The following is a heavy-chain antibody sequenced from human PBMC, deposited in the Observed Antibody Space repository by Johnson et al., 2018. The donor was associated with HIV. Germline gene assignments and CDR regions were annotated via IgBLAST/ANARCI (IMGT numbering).Heavy chain of an antibody. J-gene: IGHJ3*02. CDR3: TRVSSTSWALDI. V-gene: IGHV3-74*01. D-gene: IGHD2-15*01. Sequence: VQLVESGGGLVQPGGSLRLSCAASGFTFSSYWMHWVRQAPGKGLVWVSRINSDGSSTSYADSVKGRFTISRDTSKNTLYLQMNSLRGDDTAVYYCTRVSSTSWALDIWGQGTLVTVSS. CDR2: INSDGSST. CDR1: GFTFSSYW.